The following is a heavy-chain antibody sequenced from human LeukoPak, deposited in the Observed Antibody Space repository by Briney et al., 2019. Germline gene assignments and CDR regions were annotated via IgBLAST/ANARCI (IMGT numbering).Heavy chain of an antibody. D-gene: IGHD3-16*01. CDR1: GGSFSGYY. Sequence: PSETLSLTCAVYGGSFSGYYWSWIRQPPGKGLEWIGEINHSGSTNYNPSLKSRVTISVDTSKNQFSLKLSSVTAADTAVYYCARGNDSFSTVDYFDYWGQGTLVTVPS. CDR2: INHSGST. V-gene: IGHV4-34*01. CDR3: ARGNDSFSTVDYFDY. J-gene: IGHJ4*02.